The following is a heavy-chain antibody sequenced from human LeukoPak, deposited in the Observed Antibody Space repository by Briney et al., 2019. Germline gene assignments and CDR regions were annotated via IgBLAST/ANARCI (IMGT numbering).Heavy chain of an antibody. D-gene: IGHD3-16*01. CDR2: VKQDGIEK. J-gene: IGHJ4*02. V-gene: IGHV3-7*01. CDR1: GLSFPNYW. Sequence: GGSLRLSCAASGLSFPNYWMNWVRRTPPKGLEWVANVKQDGIEKNYLGSVVGRFTISRDNAKSLLYLHLNSLRAEDTAVYFCAGGQGWLITHWGQGALVTVSS. CDR3: AGGQGWLITH.